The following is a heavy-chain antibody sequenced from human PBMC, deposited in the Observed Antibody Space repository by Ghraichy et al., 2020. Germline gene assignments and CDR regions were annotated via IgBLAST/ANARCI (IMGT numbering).Heavy chain of an antibody. V-gene: IGHV1-2*04. D-gene: IGHD3-10*01. CDR1: GYTFTGYY. CDR3: ARATMVRGSPLGGMDV. Sequence: ASVKVSCKASGYTFTGYYMHWVRQAPGQGLEWMGWINPNSGGTNYAQKFQGWVTMTRDTSISTAYMELSRLRSDDTAVYYCARATMVRGSPLGGMDVWGQGTTVTVSS. CDR2: INPNSGGT. J-gene: IGHJ6*02.